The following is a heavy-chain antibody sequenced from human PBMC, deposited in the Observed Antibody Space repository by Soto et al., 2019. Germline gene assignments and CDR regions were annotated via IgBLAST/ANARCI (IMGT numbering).Heavy chain of an antibody. CDR2: IRSKAYGGTT. J-gene: IGHJ3*02. V-gene: IGHV3-49*03. CDR1: GFTFGDYA. CDR3: ATEIDWLHAFDI. Sequence: GGSLRLSCTASGFTFGDYAMSWFRQAPGKGLEWVGFIRSKAYGGTTEYAASVKGRFTISRDDSKSIAYLQMNSLKTEDTAVYYCATEIDWLHAFDIWGQGTMVTVSS. D-gene: IGHD3-9*01.